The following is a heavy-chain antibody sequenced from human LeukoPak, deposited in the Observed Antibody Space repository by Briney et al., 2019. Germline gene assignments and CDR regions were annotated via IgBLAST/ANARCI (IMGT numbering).Heavy chain of an antibody. D-gene: IGHD4-17*01. V-gene: IGHV3-49*04. Sequence: GGSLTLSCSAWGLTFDNYARGGVRQPPGRGGEGVGLIRSKAYGSPLYYAASVKGRFTISRDDSKTIAYLQMDSLNTEDTAVYYCTRVAGSTVTTDPPYFNYGMDVRGQGTTGPLS. J-gene: IGHJ6*01. CDR2: IRSKAYGSPL. CDR3: TRVAGSTVTTDPPYFNYGMDV. CDR1: GLTFDNYA.